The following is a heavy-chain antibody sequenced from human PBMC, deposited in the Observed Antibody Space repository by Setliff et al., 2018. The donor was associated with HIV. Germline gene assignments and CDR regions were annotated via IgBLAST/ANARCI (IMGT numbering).Heavy chain of an antibody. CDR3: ARDVLDWVISGYGF. V-gene: IGHV4-38-2*02. D-gene: IGHD3-16*01. CDR2: IYHTGSS. J-gene: IGHJ4*02. CDR1: GFSISSRYY. Sequence: PSETLSLTCDVSGFSISSRYYGGWIRQSPGKGLEWIGNIYHTGSSYYNTSLNDRATISLDTSKNHFSLQLNSVPAADTAVYYCARDVLDWVISGYGFWGQGIPVTVSS.